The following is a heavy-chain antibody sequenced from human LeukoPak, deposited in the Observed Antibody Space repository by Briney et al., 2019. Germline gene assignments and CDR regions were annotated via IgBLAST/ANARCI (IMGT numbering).Heavy chain of an antibody. CDR3: AKEGKVEDLRFLEWLASPPVDY. Sequence: GGSLRLSCAASGFTFSSYAMSWVRQAPGKGLEWVSAISGSGGSTYYADSVKGRFTVSRDNSKNTLYLQMNSLRAEDTAVYYCAKEGKVEDLRFLEWLASPPVDYWGQGTLVTVSS. CDR1: GFTFSSYA. CDR2: ISGSGGST. D-gene: IGHD3-3*01. J-gene: IGHJ4*02. V-gene: IGHV3-23*01.